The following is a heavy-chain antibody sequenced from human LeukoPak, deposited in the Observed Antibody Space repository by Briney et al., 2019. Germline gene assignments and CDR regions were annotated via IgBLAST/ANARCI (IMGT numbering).Heavy chain of an antibody. J-gene: IGHJ4*02. CDR1: EFNVRSNY. V-gene: IGHV3-66*01. D-gene: IGHD4-23*01. CDR2: LYSGGST. CDR3: ARTRTTVDQSFDY. Sequence: GGSLRLSCAASEFNVRSNYMSWVRQAPGKGLEWVSVLYSGGSTYYADSVKGRFTISSDNSKNTLYLQMNSLRAEDTAVYYCARTRTTVDQSFDYWGQGTLVTVSS.